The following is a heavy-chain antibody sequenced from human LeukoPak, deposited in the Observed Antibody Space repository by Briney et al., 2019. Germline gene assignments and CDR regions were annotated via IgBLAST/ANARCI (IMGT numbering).Heavy chain of an antibody. J-gene: IGHJ4*02. CDR2: ISYDGSNK. D-gene: IGHD3-10*01. V-gene: IGHV3-30*18. Sequence: GGSLRLSCAASGFTFSSYGMHWVRQAPGKGLEWVAVISYDGSNKYYADSVEGRFTISRDNSKNTLYLQMNSLRAEDTAMYYCAKPHMVRGVAPFDYWGQGTLVTVSS. CDR3: AKPHMVRGVAPFDY. CDR1: GFTFSSYG.